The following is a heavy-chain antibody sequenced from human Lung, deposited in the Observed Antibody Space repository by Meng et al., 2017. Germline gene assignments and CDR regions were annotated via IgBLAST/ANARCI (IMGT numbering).Heavy chain of an antibody. CDR3: ARGPTTMAHDFDY. CDR2: INHSGST. V-gene: IGHV4-34*01. J-gene: IGHJ4*02. CDR1: GGSFSDYY. Sequence: QGALQQWGAGLLKPSETLSLTCVVSGGSFSDYYWSGIRQPPGKGLEWIGEINHSGSTNYNPSLESRATISVDTSQNNLSLKLSSVTAADSAVYYCARGPTTMAHDFDYWGQGTLVTASS. D-gene: IGHD4-11*01.